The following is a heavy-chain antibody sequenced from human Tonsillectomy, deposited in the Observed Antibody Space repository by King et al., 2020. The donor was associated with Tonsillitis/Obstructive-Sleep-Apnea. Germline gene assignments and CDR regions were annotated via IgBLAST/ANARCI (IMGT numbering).Heavy chain of an antibody. D-gene: IGHD1-1*01. V-gene: IGHV3-48*01. J-gene: IGHJ4*02. CDR2: ISGSGNTI. Sequence: QLVQSGGGLEQPGGSLRLSCAASGITFSTYSMNWVRKAPGKGLEWVSFISGSGNTIYYGDSVKGRFTITRDNANNSLFLQRNSLRVEDTALYYCTRDKRQRWALDFCGQGTLVTVSS. CDR3: TRDKRQRWALDF. CDR1: GITFSTYS.